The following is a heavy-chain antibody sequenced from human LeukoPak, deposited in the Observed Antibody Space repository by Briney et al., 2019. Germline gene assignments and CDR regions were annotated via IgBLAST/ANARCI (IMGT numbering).Heavy chain of an antibody. CDR1: GFTFDDYG. D-gene: IGHD5-18*01. V-gene: IGHV3-20*04. CDR3: ARDLSGVTGYTYGRGIDY. CDR2: ISWNSGYI. J-gene: IGHJ4*02. Sequence: GGSLRLSCSVSGFTFDDYGMSWVRQAPGKGLEWVAGISWNSGYIGYADSVKGRFTISRDNAKNSLSLQMNSLRAEDTAVYYCARDLSGVTGYTYGRGIDYWGQGTLVTVSS.